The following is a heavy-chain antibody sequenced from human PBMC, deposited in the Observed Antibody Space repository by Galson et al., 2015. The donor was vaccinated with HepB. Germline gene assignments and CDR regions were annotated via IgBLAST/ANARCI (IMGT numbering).Heavy chain of an antibody. CDR2: ISFDGSNK. V-gene: IGHV3-30*03. CDR3: ARDLSTTVGDDFYYGMDV. J-gene: IGHJ6*02. Sequence: SLRLSCAASRFTFSSYGMHWVRQAPGKGLEWVAHISFDGSNKFYADSVKGRFAISRDNSKNTLYLQMNSLRAEDTAVYYCARDLSTTVGDDFYYGMDVWGQGTTVSVSS. CDR1: RFTFSSYG. D-gene: IGHD3-16*01.